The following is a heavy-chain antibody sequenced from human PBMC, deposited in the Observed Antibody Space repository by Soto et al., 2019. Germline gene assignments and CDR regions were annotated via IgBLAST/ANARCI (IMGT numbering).Heavy chain of an antibody. CDR2: ISWNSGSI. J-gene: IGHJ4*02. D-gene: IGHD6-6*01. Sequence: EVQLVESGGGLVQPGRSLRLSCAASGFTFDDYAMHWVRQAPGKGLEWVSGISWNSGSIGYADSVKGRFTISRDNAKNSLYLQMNSLRAEDTALYYCAKVPGPGYGSSSPYDYWGQGTLVTVSS. CDR3: AKVPGPGYGSSSPYDY. CDR1: GFTFDDYA. V-gene: IGHV3-9*01.